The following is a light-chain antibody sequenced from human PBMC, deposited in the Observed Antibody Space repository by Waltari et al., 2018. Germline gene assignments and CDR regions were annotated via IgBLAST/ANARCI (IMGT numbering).Light chain of an antibody. CDR1: QGIISY. V-gene: IGKV1-8*01. CDR2: AAS. J-gene: IGKJ2*01. Sequence: AIRMTQSPSSFSASTGDRVTITCRASQGIISYLAWYQQKPRKAPKLLIYAASTLQSGVPSRFSGSGSGTDFTLTISCLQSEDFATYYCQQYYSYPHTFGQGTKLEIK. CDR3: QQYYSYPHT.